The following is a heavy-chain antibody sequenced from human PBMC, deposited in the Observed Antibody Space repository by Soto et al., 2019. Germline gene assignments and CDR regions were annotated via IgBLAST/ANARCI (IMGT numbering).Heavy chain of an antibody. D-gene: IGHD1-1*01. CDR1: GFTFSSHN. V-gene: IGHV3-48*01. J-gene: IGHJ4*01. Sequence: EVQLVKSGGGLVQPGGSLRLSCTDSGFTFSSHNMNWVRQAPGKGLEWVSYIDASSSTSYYADSVKGRFTISRDNAKKSVYLQMNSLRFEDTAVYYCVGGVVGTNWYYFDFWGQGTLVTVSS. CDR2: IDASSSTS. CDR3: VGGVVGTNWYYFDF.